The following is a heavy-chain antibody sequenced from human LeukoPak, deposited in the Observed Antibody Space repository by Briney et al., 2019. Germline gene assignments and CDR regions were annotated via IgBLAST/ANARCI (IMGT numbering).Heavy chain of an antibody. CDR3: ARHTSWYPNNY. V-gene: IGHV1-8*02. J-gene: IGHJ4*02. CDR1: GYTFSAYE. CDR2: VNTNTGKT. Sequence: EASVKVSCKASGYTFSAYEINWVRQASGQGLEWVGWVNTNTGKTDYAQKFQGRVTMTRATYLSTVYMELSGLRSDDTAVYYCARHTSWYPNNYWSQGTLVTVSA. D-gene: IGHD1-14*01.